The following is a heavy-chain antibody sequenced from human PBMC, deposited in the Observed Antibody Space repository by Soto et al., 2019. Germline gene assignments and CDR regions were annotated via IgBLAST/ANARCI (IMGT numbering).Heavy chain of an antibody. D-gene: IGHD3-9*01. Sequence: AASVKVSCKASGYTFTSYYMHWVRQAPGQGLEWMGIINPSGGSTSYAQKFQGRVTMTRDTSTSTVYMELSSLRSEDTAVYYCARDPGHQTFDWSRPDLPGFWFDPWGQGTLVTVSS. V-gene: IGHV1-46*03. J-gene: IGHJ5*02. CDR2: INPSGGST. CDR3: ARDPGHQTFDWSRPDLPGFWFDP. CDR1: GYTFTSYY.